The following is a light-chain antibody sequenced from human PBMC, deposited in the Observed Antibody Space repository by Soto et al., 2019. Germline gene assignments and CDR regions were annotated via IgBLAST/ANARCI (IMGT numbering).Light chain of an antibody. CDR3: QQYSSHST. Sequence: DIQMTQSPSTLSASVGDRVTITGRASQSTSSYLAWYQQKPGKAPKLLIYQASSLENGVPSRFSGSGSGTEFSLTISSLQPDDFATYYCQQYSSHSTFGQGTTVDI. J-gene: IGKJ1*01. CDR2: QAS. CDR1: QSTSSY. V-gene: IGKV1-5*03.